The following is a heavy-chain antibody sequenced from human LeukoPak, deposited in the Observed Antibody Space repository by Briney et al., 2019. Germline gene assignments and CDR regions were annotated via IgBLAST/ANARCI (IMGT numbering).Heavy chain of an antibody. CDR2: ISSSGSTI. D-gene: IGHD3-16*01. J-gene: IGHJ4*02. CDR3: AGEGEQIDY. Sequence: GGSLRLSCAASGFTFSSYEMNWVRQAPGKGLEWVSYISSSGSTIYYADSVKGRFTISRDNAKNSLYLQMNSLRAEDAAVYYCAGEGEQIDYWGQGTLVTVSS. V-gene: IGHV3-48*03. CDR1: GFTFSSYE.